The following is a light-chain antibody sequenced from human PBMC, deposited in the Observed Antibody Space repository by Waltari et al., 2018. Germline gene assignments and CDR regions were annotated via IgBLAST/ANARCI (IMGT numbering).Light chain of an antibody. V-gene: IGLV1-47*01. CDR1: RSNIGINY. CDR2: RNN. CDR3: AAWDDTLSAVL. J-gene: IGLJ3*02. Sequence: QSVLTQPPSASGTPGQRATIPCSGSRSNIGINYVYWYQHLPGTTPKLLIYRNNQRPSGVPDRFSGSKSGTSASLAISGLRSEDEADYYCAAWDDTLSAVLFGGGTNLTVL.